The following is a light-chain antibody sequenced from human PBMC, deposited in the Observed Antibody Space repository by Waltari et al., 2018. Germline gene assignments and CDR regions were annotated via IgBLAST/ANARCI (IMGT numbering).Light chain of an antibody. J-gene: IGKJ1*01. CDR3: QQYNSYPWT. V-gene: IGKV1-5*03. CDR2: KAS. Sequence: DIQMTQSHSTLSDSVGDRFPITFRASQSISSWLFWYQQKPGKAPKRLIYKASSLESGVPSRFSGSGSGTEFTLTISSLQPDDFATYYCQQYNSYPWTFGQGTKVEIK. CDR1: QSISSW.